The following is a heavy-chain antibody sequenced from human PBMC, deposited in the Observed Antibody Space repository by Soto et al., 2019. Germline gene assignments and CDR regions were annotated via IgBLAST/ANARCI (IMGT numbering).Heavy chain of an antibody. Sequence: GGSLSLSCAASGFTVISNYMSWVRQAPGKGLEWVSVIYSGGSTYYADSVKGRFTISRDNSKNTLYLQMNSLRAEDTAVYYCARERSGYYPHWGQGTLVTVSS. J-gene: IGHJ4*02. CDR2: IYSGGST. D-gene: IGHD3-3*01. V-gene: IGHV3-53*01. CDR1: GFTVISNY. CDR3: ARERSGYYPH.